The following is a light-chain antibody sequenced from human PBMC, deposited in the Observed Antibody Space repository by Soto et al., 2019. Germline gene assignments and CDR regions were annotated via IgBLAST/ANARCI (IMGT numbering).Light chain of an antibody. V-gene: IGLV2-8*01. CDR3: SSYAGSSNV. J-gene: IGLJ1*01. CDR1: SSDVGAYDY. Sequence: QSALTQPPSASGSPGQSVTISCTGTSSDVGAYDYVSWYQQHPGKAPKLMVYEVTMRPSGVPDRFSGSKSGNTASLTVSGLQAEDEADYYCSSYAGSSNVFGTGTKVSVL. CDR2: EVT.